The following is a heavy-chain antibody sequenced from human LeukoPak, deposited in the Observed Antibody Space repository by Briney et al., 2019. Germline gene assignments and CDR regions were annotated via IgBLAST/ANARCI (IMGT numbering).Heavy chain of an antibody. CDR3: ARGFRDGYNFLGGDY. Sequence: GASVKVSCKASGYTFTGYYMHWVRQAPGQGLEWMGWINPNSGGTNYAQKFQGRVTMTRDTSISTAYMELSRLRSDDTAVYYCARGFRDGYNFLGGDYWGQGTLVTVSS. V-gene: IGHV1-2*02. CDR2: INPNSGGT. D-gene: IGHD5-24*01. CDR1: GYTFTGYY. J-gene: IGHJ4*02.